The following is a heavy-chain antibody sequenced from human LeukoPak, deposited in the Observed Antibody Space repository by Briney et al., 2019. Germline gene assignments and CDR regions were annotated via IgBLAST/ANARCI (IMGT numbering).Heavy chain of an antibody. J-gene: IGHJ5*02. V-gene: IGHV4-61*02. D-gene: IGHD3-22*01. Sequence: SETLSLTRTVSGGSLSRGRYYWSWIRQPPGKGLGWVGRIFSSGSTNYNPSLKSRVTISVDTSKNQFSLKLSSVTAADTAVYYCARSTRYYDSSGSIGGNWFDPWGQGTLVTVSS. CDR3: ARSTRYYDSSGSIGGNWFDP. CDR2: IFSSGST. CDR1: GGSLSRGRYY.